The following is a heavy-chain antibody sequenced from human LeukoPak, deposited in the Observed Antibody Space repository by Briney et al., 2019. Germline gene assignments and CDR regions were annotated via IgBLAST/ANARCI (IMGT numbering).Heavy chain of an antibody. CDR3: AKYSSGWCFEY. Sequence: PGGSLRLSCAASGFTFSSYAMSGVRQAPGKGLEWVSGISASGGSTYYADSVKGRFTISRDNSKNTLYLQMNSLRAEDTAVYYCAKYSSGWCFEYWGQGTLVTVSS. CDR1: GFTFSSYA. CDR2: ISASGGST. V-gene: IGHV3-23*01. D-gene: IGHD6-19*01. J-gene: IGHJ4*02.